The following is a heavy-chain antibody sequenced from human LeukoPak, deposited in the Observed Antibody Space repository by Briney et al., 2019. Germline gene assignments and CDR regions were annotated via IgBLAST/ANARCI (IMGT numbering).Heavy chain of an antibody. CDR2: IIPIFGTA. CDR1: GYTFTSYG. J-gene: IGHJ3*02. V-gene: IGHV1-69*13. CDR3: ATDIVVVPAARGPHAFDI. D-gene: IGHD2-2*01. Sequence: SVKVSCKASGYTFTSYGISWVRQAPGQGLEWMGGIIPIFGTANYAQKFQGRVTITADESTSTAYMELSSLRSEDTAVYYCATDIVVVPAARGPHAFDIWGQGTMVTVSS.